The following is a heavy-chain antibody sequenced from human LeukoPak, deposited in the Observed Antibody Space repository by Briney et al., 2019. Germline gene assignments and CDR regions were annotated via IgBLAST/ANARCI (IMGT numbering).Heavy chain of an antibody. V-gene: IGHV3-23*01. CDR3: TTDNSSSLKFDY. CDR2: IIGSGGST. J-gene: IGHJ4*02. CDR1: GFTFISYA. D-gene: IGHD6-6*01. Sequence: GGSLRLPCAASGFTFISYAMSWVRQAPGKGLEWVSAIIGSGGSTYYADSVKGRFTISRDNSKNTLYLQMNSLRAEDTAVYYCTTDNSSSLKFDYWGQGTLVTVSS.